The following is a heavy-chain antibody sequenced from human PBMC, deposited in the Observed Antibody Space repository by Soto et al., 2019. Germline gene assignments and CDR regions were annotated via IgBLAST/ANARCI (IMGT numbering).Heavy chain of an antibody. Sequence: PGGSLRLSCAASGFIFSPYGIHWVRQAPGKGLEWVALIRNDGSDKYYAESVTGRFTISRDNSKNTVYLQMNSLRAEDTALYFCARAPRMAPFDIWGQGTMATVSS. CDR1: GFIFSPYG. CDR2: IRNDGSDK. V-gene: IGHV3-33*01. CDR3: ARAPRMAPFDI. J-gene: IGHJ3*02.